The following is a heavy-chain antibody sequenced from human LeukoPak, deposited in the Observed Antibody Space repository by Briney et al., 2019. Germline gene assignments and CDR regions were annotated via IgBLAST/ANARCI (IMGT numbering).Heavy chain of an antibody. J-gene: IGHJ6*03. CDR2: IYYSGST. D-gene: IGHD2-2*01. Sequence: SETLSLTCTVSGGSISSSSYYWGWIRQPPGKGLEWIGSIYYSGSTYYNPSLKSRVTISVDTSKNQFSLKLSSVTAADTAVYYCARGCHDIVVVPAANGDMDVWGKGTTVTVSS. V-gene: IGHV4-39*01. CDR1: GGSISSSSYY. CDR3: ARGCHDIVVVPAANGDMDV.